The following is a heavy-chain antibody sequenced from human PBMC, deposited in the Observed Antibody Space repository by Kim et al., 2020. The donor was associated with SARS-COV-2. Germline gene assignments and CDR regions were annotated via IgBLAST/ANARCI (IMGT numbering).Heavy chain of an antibody. V-gene: IGHV3-21*01. CDR2: ISSSSSYK. CDR3: VVIAAAGFDY. D-gene: IGHD6-13*01. Sequence: GGSLRLSCAASGFTFSSYSMNWVRQAPGKGLEWVSSISSSSSYKYYADPVKGLFTISRDNAKNSLYLQMNSLRAEDTAVYYCVVIAAAGFDYWGQGTLVTVSS. CDR1: GFTFSSYS. J-gene: IGHJ4*02.